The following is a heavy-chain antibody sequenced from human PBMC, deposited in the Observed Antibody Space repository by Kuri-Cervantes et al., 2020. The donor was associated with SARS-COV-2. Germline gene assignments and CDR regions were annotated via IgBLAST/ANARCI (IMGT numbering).Heavy chain of an antibody. CDR2: ISYDGSNK. Sequence: GESLKISCAASGFTFSSYAMRWVRQAPGKGLEWVAVISYDGSNKYYADSVKGRFTISRDNSKNTLYLQMNSLRAEDTAVYYCARDSPDYYYYMDVWGKGTTVTVSS. J-gene: IGHJ6*03. V-gene: IGHV3-30*04. CDR3: ARDSPDYYYYMDV. CDR1: GFTFSSYA.